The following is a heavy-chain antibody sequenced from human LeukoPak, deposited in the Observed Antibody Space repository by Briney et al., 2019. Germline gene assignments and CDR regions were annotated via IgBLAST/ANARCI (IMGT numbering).Heavy chain of an antibody. CDR3: ARLPSDRYCSGGSCYSYYYYMDV. Sequence: GGSLRLSCAASGFTFSSYSMNWVRQAPGKGLEWVSSISSSSSYIYYADSVKGRFTISRDNAKNSLYLQMNSLRAEDTAVYYCARLPSDRYCSGGSCYSYYYYMDVWGKGTTVTVSS. V-gene: IGHV3-21*01. D-gene: IGHD2-15*01. CDR1: GFTFSSYS. CDR2: ISSSSSYI. J-gene: IGHJ6*03.